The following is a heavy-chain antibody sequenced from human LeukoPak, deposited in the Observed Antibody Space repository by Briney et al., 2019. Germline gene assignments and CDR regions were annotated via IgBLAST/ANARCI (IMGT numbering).Heavy chain of an antibody. Sequence: KSSETLSLTCTVSGGSFSRYYWSWIRQPPGKGLEWIGRIYTSGSTKYNPSLKTRVTISLDTSKNQFSLKLSSVTAADTAVYYCARGTTYDSGTDYYFNYWGQGTLVAVSS. CDR2: IYTSGST. D-gene: IGHD3-22*01. J-gene: IGHJ4*02. CDR1: GGSFSRYY. V-gene: IGHV4-4*08. CDR3: ARGTTYDSGTDYYFNY.